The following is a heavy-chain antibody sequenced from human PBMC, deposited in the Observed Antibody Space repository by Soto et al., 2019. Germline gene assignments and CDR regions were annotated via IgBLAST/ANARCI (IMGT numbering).Heavy chain of an antibody. CDR1: GGSISSSSYF. V-gene: IGHV4-39*01. CDR3: ARHPSDFWFDP. J-gene: IGHJ5*02. CDR2: IFYSGST. D-gene: IGHD2-21*02. Sequence: QLQLQESGPGLVKPSETLSLTCSVSGGSISSSSYFWGWIRQPPGKGLEWIGSIFYSGSTYYTPSLKRRVTVSVDTSKNQFSLKLSSGTAADTAVYYCARHPSDFWFDPWGQGTLVTVSS.